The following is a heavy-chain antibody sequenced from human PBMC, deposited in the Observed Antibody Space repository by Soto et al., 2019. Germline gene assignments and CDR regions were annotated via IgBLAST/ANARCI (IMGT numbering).Heavy chain of an antibody. CDR3: AGLVTRVRGVGGAGAFDF. J-gene: IGHJ3*01. CDR1: GYTFPSHG. CDR2: ISVYNTNT. Sequence: QVQMLQSGAEVKRPGASVKVSCKASGYTFPSHGIGWVRQAPGQGLEWMGWISVYNTNTNYAQNFRGRVTMTTDTSTSTANRGLRSLRSGDTAVYYCAGLVTRVRGVGGAGAFDFWGQGTMVTVSS. V-gene: IGHV1-18*01. D-gene: IGHD3-10*01.